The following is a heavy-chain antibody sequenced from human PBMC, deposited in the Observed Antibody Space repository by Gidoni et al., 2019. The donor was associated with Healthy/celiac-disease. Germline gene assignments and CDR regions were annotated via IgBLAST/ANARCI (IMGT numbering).Heavy chain of an antibody. CDR1: GYTVTGYY. V-gene: IGHV1-2*02. J-gene: IGHJ4*02. D-gene: IGHD2-15*01. CDR2: INPNSGGT. CDR3: ASDERWLLEYYFDY. Sequence: QVQMVQSGAEVKKPGASVKDYCKASGYTVTGYYMHWVRQAPGQGLEWMGWINPNSGGTNYAQKFQGRVTMTRDTSISTAYMELSRLRSDDTAVYYCASDERWLLEYYFDYWGQGPLVTVSS.